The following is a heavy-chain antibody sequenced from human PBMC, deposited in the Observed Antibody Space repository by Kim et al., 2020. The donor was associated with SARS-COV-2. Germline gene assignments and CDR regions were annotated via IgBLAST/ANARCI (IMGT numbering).Heavy chain of an antibody. CDR1: GGSISSYY. CDR3: ARYRSSGWYVGYFDY. V-gene: IGHV4-59*08. CDR2: IYYSGST. Sequence: SETLSLTCTVSGGSISSYYWSWIRQPPGKGLEWIGYIYYSGSTNYNPSLKSRVTISVDTSKNQFSLKLSSVTAADTAVYYCARYRSSGWYVGYFDYWGPG. D-gene: IGHD6-19*01. J-gene: IGHJ4*02.